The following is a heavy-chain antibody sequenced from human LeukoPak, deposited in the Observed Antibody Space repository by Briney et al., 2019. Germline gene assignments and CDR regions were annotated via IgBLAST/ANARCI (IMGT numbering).Heavy chain of an antibody. V-gene: IGHV4-34*01. Sequence: SETLSLTCAVYGGSFSGYYWSWIRQPPGKGLEWIGEINHNGSTNYNPSLKSRVTISVDTSKNQFSLKLSSVTAADTAVYYCARRRYYYGSGRLDSWGQGTLVTVSS. CDR3: ARRRYYYGSGRLDS. CDR2: INHNGST. CDR1: GGSFSGYY. D-gene: IGHD3-10*01. J-gene: IGHJ5*01.